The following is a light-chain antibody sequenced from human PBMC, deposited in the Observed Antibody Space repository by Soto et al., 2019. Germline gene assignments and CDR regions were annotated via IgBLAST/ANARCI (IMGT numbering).Light chain of an antibody. CDR2: KAS. Sequence: DIPMTQSPSTLSASVGDRVTITCRASQSISSWLAWYQQKQGKAPKLLIYKASSLESGVPSRFSGIEYETDFTLTISTLLHDDVATSYCQQYNSYCSFGQGTKVEI. CDR3: QQYNSYCS. J-gene: IGKJ1*01. V-gene: IGKV1-5*03. CDR1: QSISSW.